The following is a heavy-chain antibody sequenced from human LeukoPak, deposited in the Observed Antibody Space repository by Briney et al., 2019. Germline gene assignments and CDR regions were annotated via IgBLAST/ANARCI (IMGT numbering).Heavy chain of an antibody. Sequence: SETLSLTCAVSGGSISSNNWWGWVRQPPGKGLEWIGEIYHSGSPNYNPSLKSRVTISVDKSRNHFSLNLSSVTAADTALYYCARVNINNWHSCDYWGQGTLVTVSS. D-gene: IGHD1-1*01. CDR3: ARVNINNWHSCDY. CDR2: IYHSGSP. V-gene: IGHV4-4*02. J-gene: IGHJ4*02. CDR1: GGSISSNNW.